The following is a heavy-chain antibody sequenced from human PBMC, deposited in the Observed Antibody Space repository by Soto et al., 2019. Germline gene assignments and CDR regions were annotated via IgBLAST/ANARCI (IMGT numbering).Heavy chain of an antibody. CDR3: TKDILGSSWPNWFDP. D-gene: IGHD6-13*01. CDR2: ISGSGGST. J-gene: IGHJ5*02. V-gene: IGHV3-23*01. CDR1: GFTFISYA. Sequence: AGCLRLSCASSGFTFISYAMSWVRQAPGKGLEWVSAISGSGGSTYYADSVKGRFTISRDNSKNTLYLQMNSLRAEDTAVYYCTKDILGSSWPNWFDPWGQGSLVTVSS.